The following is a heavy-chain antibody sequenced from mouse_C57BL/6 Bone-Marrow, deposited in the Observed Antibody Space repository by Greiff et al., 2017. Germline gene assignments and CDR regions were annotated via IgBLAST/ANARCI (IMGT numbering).Heavy chain of an antibody. V-gene: IGHV1-81*01. CDR3: ARLGGYYVYWYFDV. J-gene: IGHJ1*03. CDR1: GYTFTSYG. CDR2: IYPRSGNT. D-gene: IGHD2-3*01. Sequence: VKLMESGAELARPGASVKLSCKASGYTFTSYGISWVKQRTGQGLEWIGEIYPRSGNTYYNEKFKGKATLTADKSSSTAYMELRSLTSEDSAVXFCARLGGYYVYWYFDVWGTGTTVTGSS.